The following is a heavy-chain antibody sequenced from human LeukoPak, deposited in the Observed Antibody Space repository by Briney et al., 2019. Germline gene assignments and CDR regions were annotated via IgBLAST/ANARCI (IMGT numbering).Heavy chain of an antibody. V-gene: IGHV1-2*02. CDR2: INPNSGGT. Sequence: ASVKVSCKASGYTFTGYYMHWVRQAPGQGLEWMGWINPNSGGTDYAQKFQGRVTMTRDTSISTAYMELSRLRSDDTAVYYCARGSRGRTGTGTSNWVDPWGQGTLVTVSS. D-gene: IGHD1-7*01. J-gene: IGHJ5*02. CDR3: ARGSRGRTGTGTSNWVDP. CDR1: GYTFTGYY.